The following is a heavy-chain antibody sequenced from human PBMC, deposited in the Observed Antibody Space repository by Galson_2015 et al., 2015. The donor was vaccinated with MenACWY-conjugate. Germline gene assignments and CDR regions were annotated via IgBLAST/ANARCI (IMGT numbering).Heavy chain of an antibody. Sequence: SETLSLTCNVSGGSISSTNYYWAWIRQSPGKGLEWIGNLYFSGSTHYNLSLRSRVTISVDTAKNQFSLRLSSVTAAETAVYYCARHVAKLRAYDYVWGSYRPNLGMDVWGQGTTVIVSS. J-gene: IGHJ6*02. CDR1: GGSISSTNYY. V-gene: IGHV4-39*01. CDR2: LYFSGST. D-gene: IGHD3-16*02. CDR3: ARHVAKLRAYDYVWGSYRPNLGMDV.